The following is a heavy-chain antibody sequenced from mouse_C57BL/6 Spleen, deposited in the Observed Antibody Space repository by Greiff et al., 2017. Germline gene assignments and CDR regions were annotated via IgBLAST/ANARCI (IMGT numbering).Heavy chain of an antibody. CDR3: ARVGDGYYWFAY. Sequence: QVQLKESGAELVKPGASVKISCKASGYAFSSYWMNWVKQRPGKGLEWIGQIYPGDGDTNYNGKFKGKATLTADKSSSTAYMQLSSLTSEDSAVYFCARVGDGYYWFAYWGQGTLVTVSA. CDR1: GYAFSSYW. J-gene: IGHJ3*01. V-gene: IGHV1-80*01. CDR2: IYPGDGDT. D-gene: IGHD2-3*01.